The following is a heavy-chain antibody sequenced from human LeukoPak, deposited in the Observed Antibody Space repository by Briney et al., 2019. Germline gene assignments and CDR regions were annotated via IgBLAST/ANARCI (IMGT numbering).Heavy chain of an antibody. Sequence: PGGSLRLSCAASGFTFSSYAMHWVRLAPGKGLEWVAVISYDGSNKYYADSVKGRFTISRDNSKNTLYLQMNSLRAEDTAVYYCARSYDSSGYYDLDYWGQGTLVTVSS. CDR3: ARSYDSSGYYDLDY. CDR1: GFTFSSYA. D-gene: IGHD3-22*01. J-gene: IGHJ4*02. V-gene: IGHV3-30*04. CDR2: ISYDGSNK.